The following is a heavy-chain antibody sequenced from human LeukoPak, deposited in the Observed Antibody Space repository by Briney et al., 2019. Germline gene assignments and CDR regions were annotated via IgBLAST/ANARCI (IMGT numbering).Heavy chain of an antibody. Sequence: GGPLRLSCAASGFIFSNYAMSWVRQVPGRGLEWVSTISSRGDSTYVADSVKGRFTISRDNSKNSLYLQMNTVRAEGTAVYYCVKGPRPDITVAHTVENWGQGTLVTVSS. CDR1: GFIFSNYA. J-gene: IGHJ4*02. D-gene: IGHD6-19*01. V-gene: IGHV3-23*01. CDR2: ISSRGDST. CDR3: VKGPRPDITVAHTVEN.